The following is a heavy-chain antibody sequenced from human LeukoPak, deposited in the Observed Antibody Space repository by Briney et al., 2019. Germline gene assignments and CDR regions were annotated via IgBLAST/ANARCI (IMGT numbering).Heavy chain of an antibody. Sequence: SQTLSLTCTVSGGSISSGSYYWSWIRQPAGKGLEWIGRIYTSGSTNYNPSLKSRVTMSVDTSKNQFSLKLSSVTAADTAVYYCARGIVGATLAYFDYWGQGTLVTVSS. CDR2: IYTSGST. CDR1: GGSISSGSYY. J-gene: IGHJ4*02. D-gene: IGHD1-26*01. V-gene: IGHV4-61*02. CDR3: ARGIVGATLAYFDY.